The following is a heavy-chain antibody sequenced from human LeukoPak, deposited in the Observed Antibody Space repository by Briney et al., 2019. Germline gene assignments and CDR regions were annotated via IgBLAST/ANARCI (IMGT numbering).Heavy chain of an antibody. CDR2: INPSGGST. D-gene: IGHD6-13*01. J-gene: IGHJ4*02. CDR1: GYTFTSYY. V-gene: IGHV1-46*01. Sequence: AASVKVSCKASGYTFTSYYMHWVRQAPGQGLEWMGLINPSGGSTSYAQKFQGRVTMTRDTSTSTVYMDLSSLTSDDTAVYYSERGPGSSWVVDYWGQGTLVTVSS. CDR3: ERGPGSSWVVDY.